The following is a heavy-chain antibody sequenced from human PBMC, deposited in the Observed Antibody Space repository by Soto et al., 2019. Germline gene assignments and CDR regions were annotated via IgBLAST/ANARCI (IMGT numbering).Heavy chain of an antibody. CDR3: AKSGLTAYYDFWSGLGDWFDP. CDR1: GFTFSSYG. D-gene: IGHD3-3*01. Sequence: GSLRLSCAASGFTFSSYGMHWVRQAPGKGLEWVAVISYDGSNKYYADSVKGRFTISRDNSKNTLYLQMNSLRAEDTAVYYCAKSGLTAYYDFWSGLGDWFDPWGQGTLVTVSS. V-gene: IGHV3-30*18. CDR2: ISYDGSNK. J-gene: IGHJ5*02.